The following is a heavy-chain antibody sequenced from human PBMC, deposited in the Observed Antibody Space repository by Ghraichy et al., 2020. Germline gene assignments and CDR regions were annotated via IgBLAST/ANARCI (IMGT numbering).Heavy chain of an antibody. CDR1: GFTFSSYA. CDR2: ISYDGSNK. Sequence: GGSLRLSCAASGFTFSSYAMHWVRQAPGKGLEWVAVISYDGSNKYYADSVKGRFTISRDNSKNTLYLQMNSLRAEDTAVYYCARDPIVVVPAATPPYYYGMDVWGQGTTVTVSS. V-gene: IGHV3-30-3*01. J-gene: IGHJ6*02. D-gene: IGHD2-2*01. CDR3: ARDPIVVVPAATPPYYYGMDV.